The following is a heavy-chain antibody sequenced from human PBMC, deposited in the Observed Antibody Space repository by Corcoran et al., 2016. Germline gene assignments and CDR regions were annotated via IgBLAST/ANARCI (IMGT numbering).Heavy chain of an antibody. J-gene: IGHJ4*02. CDR3: AKDAPGRSGEQWLSVVGYFDY. Sequence: EVQLLESGGGLVQPGGSLRLSCAASGFTFSSYAMSWVRQAPGKGLEWVSAISGSGGSTYYADSVKGRFTISRDNSKNTLYLQMNSLRAEDTAIYYCAKDAPGRSGEQWLSVVGYFDYWGQGTLVTVSS. D-gene: IGHD6-19*01. CDR2: ISGSGGST. CDR1: GFTFSSYA. V-gene: IGHV3-23*01.